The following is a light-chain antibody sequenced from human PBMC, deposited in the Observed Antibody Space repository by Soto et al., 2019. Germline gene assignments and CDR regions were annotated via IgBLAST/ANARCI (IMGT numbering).Light chain of an antibody. CDR2: GAS. CDR3: QHYGDCRT. V-gene: IGKV3-20*01. Sequence: EIVLTQSPGTLSLSPGERATLSCRTSHSVDSTHLAWYQQKPGQAPRLLIYGASGRATGIPDRFGGSGSGTDFTLTISRLEPEDFAVYYCQHYGDCRTFGQGTKVEVK. J-gene: IGKJ1*01. CDR1: HSVDSTH.